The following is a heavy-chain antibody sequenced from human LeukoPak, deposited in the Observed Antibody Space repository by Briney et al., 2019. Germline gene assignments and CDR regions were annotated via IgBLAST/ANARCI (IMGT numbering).Heavy chain of an antibody. CDR1: GGTFSSYA. J-gene: IGHJ4*02. CDR3: ARDQSTPMYY. Sequence: SVKVSCKASGGTFSSYAISWVRQAPGQGLEWMGRIIPILGIANYAQKFQGRVTIAADKSTSTAYMELSSLRSEDTAVYYCARDQSTPMYYWGQGTLVTVSS. CDR2: IIPILGIA. V-gene: IGHV1-69*04.